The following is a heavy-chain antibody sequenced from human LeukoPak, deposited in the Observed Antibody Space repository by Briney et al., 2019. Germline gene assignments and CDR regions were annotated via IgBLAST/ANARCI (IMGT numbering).Heavy chain of an antibody. CDR3: ARFAYCGGHCWYYFDY. CDR2: IYSSGST. J-gene: IGHJ4*02. Sequence: SETLSLTCTVSGVSISSYYWSWIRQPPGKGLEWIGYIYSSGSTNYNPSLKSRITISVDTSKNQFSLKLSSVTAADTAVYYCARFAYCGGHCWYYFDYWGQGSLVTVSS. CDR1: GVSISSYY. D-gene: IGHD2-21*02. V-gene: IGHV4-59*01.